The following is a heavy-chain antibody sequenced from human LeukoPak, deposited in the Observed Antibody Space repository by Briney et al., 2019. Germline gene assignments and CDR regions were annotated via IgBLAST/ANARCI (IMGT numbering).Heavy chain of an antibody. CDR2: IIPIFGTA. D-gene: IGHD3-22*01. Sequence: GASVKVSCKASGGTFSSYAISWVRQAPGQGLEWMGGIIPIFGTANYAQKFQGRVTITADESTSTAYMELSSLRSEDTAVYYCARVLDSSGYCYGWWFDYWGQGTLVTVSS. J-gene: IGHJ4*02. CDR3: ARVLDSSGYCYGWWFDY. V-gene: IGHV1-69*13. CDR1: GGTFSSYA.